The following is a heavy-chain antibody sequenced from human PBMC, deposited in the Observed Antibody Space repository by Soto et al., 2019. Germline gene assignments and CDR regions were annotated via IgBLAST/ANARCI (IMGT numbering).Heavy chain of an antibody. Sequence: QVQLVQSGAEVKKPGASVKVSCKASGYTFIGYYIHWVRQAPGQGLEWMGRINPRSGDITYAQKFQGRLTMTRDTSISTAYMELSSLRSDDTAVYYCGRDGVGATPLGWFDHWGQGSLVTVSS. D-gene: IGHD1-26*01. CDR3: GRDGVGATPLGWFDH. CDR2: INPRSGDI. J-gene: IGHJ5*02. V-gene: IGHV1-2*06. CDR1: GYTFIGYY.